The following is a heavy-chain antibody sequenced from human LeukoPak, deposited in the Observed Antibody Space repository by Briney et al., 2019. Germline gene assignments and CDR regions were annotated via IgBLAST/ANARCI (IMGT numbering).Heavy chain of an antibody. Sequence: GGSLRLSCAASGFTFSTYWMAWVRQAPGKGLEWVANIREDESAKHQADSVKGRFTISRDNAQNSVYLQMSSLRGEDTAVYYCARDVGGSLDYWGQGTLVTVSS. CDR2: IREDESAK. J-gene: IGHJ4*02. D-gene: IGHD1-26*01. V-gene: IGHV3-7*01. CDR1: GFTFSTYW. CDR3: ARDVGGSLDY.